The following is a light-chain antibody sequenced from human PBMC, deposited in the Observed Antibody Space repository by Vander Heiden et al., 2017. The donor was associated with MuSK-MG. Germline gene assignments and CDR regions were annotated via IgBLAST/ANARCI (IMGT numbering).Light chain of an antibody. CDR1: SSNIGSNT. Sequence: QSVLPQPPSASGTPGQRVTLSCSGSSSNIGSNTVNWYQQLSGTAPKLLIYRNDQRPSGVPDRFSGSKSGTSASLAISGLLSEDEADYDCAAWDDTLNGPVFGGGTKLTVL. V-gene: IGLV1-44*01. CDR2: RND. CDR3: AAWDDTLNGPV. J-gene: IGLJ2*01.